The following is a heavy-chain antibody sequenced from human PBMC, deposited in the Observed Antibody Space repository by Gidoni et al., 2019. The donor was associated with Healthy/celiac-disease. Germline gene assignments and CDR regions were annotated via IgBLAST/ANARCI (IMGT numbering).Heavy chain of an antibody. CDR3: ARGLRVLVVTPDY. CDR2: IWYDGSNK. D-gene: IGHD2-21*02. V-gene: IGHV3-33*01. J-gene: IGHJ4*02. Sequence: QVQLVESGGGVVQPGRSLRLSCAASGFTFSSYGMHGVRQAPGKGLEWVAVIWYDGSNKYYADSVKGRFTISRDNSKNTLYLQMNSLRAEDTAVYYCARGLRVLVVTPDYWGQGTLVTVSS. CDR1: GFTFSSYG.